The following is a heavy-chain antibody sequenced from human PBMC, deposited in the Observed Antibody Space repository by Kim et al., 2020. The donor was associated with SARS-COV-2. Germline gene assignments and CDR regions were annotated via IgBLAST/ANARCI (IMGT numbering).Heavy chain of an antibody. CDR1: GGSISSSNW. J-gene: IGHJ3*02. CDR3: ARDCSGGSCYSFDAFDI. CDR2: IYHSGST. D-gene: IGHD2-15*01. V-gene: IGHV4-4*02. Sequence: SETLSLTCAVSGGSISSSNWWSWVRQPPGKGLEWIGEIYHSGSTNYNPSLKSRVTISVDKSKNQFSLKLSSVTAADTAVYYCARDCSGGSCYSFDAFDIWGQGTMVTVSS.